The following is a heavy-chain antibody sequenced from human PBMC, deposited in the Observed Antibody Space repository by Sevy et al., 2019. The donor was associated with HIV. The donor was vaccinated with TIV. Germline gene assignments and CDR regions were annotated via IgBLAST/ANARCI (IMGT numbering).Heavy chain of an antibody. CDR1: GYTFTGDY. CDR3: ARDGGGGTTNSGMDV. V-gene: IGHV1-2*06. J-gene: IGHJ6*02. Sequence: KVSCKASGYTFTGDYLHWVRQAPGQGLEWMGRVYPHSGGTNYAQKFQGRVTMTRDTSISTAYMELSRLRSDDTAVYYCARDGGGGTTNSGMDVWGQGTTVTVSS. D-gene: IGHD1-7*01. CDR2: VYPHSGGT.